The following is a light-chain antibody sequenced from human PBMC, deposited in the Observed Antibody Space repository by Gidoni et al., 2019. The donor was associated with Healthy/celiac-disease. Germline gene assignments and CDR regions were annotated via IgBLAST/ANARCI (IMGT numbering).Light chain of an antibody. CDR2: DAS. V-gene: IGKV3-11*01. CDR3: QQRSNWPLT. Sequence: ESVLTQSPATLSLSPGERATLSCRASQSVSSYLAWYQQKPGQAPRLLIYDASNRATGIPARFSGSGSGTDVTLTISSLEREDFAVYYRQQRSNWPLTFGGGTKVEIK. CDR1: QSVSSY. J-gene: IGKJ4*01.